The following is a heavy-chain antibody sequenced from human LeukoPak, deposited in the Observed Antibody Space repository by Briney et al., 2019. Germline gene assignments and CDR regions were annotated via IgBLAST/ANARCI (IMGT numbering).Heavy chain of an antibody. CDR2: IYSGDNT. CDR1: GFTFSSYG. J-gene: IGHJ4*02. D-gene: IGHD3-22*01. V-gene: IGHV3-53*01. CDR3: ARGYSNLHDDSSGYYIDY. Sequence: PGGSLRLSCAASGFTFSSYGMHWVRQAPGRGLEWVSVIYSGDNTYYADSVKGRFTISRDNSTNTLYLQMNSLRAEDTAVYYCARGYSNLHDDSSGYYIDYWGQGTPVTVSS.